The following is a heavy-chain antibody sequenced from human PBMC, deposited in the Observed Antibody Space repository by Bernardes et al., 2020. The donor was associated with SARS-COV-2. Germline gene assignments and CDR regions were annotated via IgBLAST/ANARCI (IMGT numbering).Heavy chain of an antibody. CDR3: ATQTIFGVVVFYYYGMDV. V-gene: IGHV4-39*01. J-gene: IGHJ6*02. CDR1: GGTINSSSYY. Sequence: SETLSLTCTVSGGTINSSSYYWGWIRQPPGKGLEWIGSIYYSGSTYYNPSLKSRVTISVDTSKNQFSLKLSSVTAADTAVYYCATQTIFGVVVFYYYGMDVWGQGTTVTVSS. CDR2: IYYSGST. D-gene: IGHD3-3*01.